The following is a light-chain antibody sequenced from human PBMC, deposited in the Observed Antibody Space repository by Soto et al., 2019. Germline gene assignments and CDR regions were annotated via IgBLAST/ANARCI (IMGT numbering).Light chain of an antibody. V-gene: IGKV1-39*01. CDR1: QSISSY. CDR3: QQSYSAPHT. Sequence: DIQTTQSPPSLSASVGDRVTITCRTSQSISSYLNWYQQKLGKAPKLLIYAASRLQSGVPSRFSGSASGTDFTLTISSLQPEDFATYYCQQSYSAPHTSGQGTKVDIK. CDR2: AAS. J-gene: IGKJ2*01.